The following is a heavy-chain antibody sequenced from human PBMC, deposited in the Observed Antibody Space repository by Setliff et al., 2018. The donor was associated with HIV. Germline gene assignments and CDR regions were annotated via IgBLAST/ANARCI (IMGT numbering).Heavy chain of an antibody. V-gene: IGHV3-21*03. CDR2: ISSISTYI. CDR1: RFIVMNNF. CDR3: SMIINSPYYFDY. D-gene: IGHD3-22*01. J-gene: IGHJ4*02. Sequence: GGSLRLSCAAPRFIVMNNFMSWVRQAPGKGLEWVSSISSISTYIYYADSVKGRFTISRDNAKNSLYLQMNSLKTEDTAVYYCSMIINSPYYFDYWGQGALVTVSS.